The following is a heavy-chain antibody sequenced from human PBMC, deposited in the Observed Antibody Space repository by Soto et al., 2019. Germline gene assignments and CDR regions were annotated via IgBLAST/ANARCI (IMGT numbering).Heavy chain of an antibody. CDR2: IKSKTDGGTT. Sequence: EVQLVESGGGLVKPGGSLRLSCAASGFTFSNVWMNWVRQAPGKGLEWVGRIKSKTDGGTTDYAAPVKGRFTISRDDSKNTLDLQMNRLQTEDTAVYYCTPLALKYSSGWYEFSDWGQGTLVTVSS. V-gene: IGHV3-15*07. D-gene: IGHD6-19*01. CDR1: GFTFSNVW. J-gene: IGHJ4*02. CDR3: TPLALKYSSGWYEFSD.